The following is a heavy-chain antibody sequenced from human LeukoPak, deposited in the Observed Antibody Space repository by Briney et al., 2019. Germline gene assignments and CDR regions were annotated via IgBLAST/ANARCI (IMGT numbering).Heavy chain of an antibody. CDR1: GYTFTGYY. D-gene: IGHD2-2*01. Sequence: ASVKVSCKASGYTFTGYYMHWVRQAPGQGLEWMGRINPNSGGTNYAQKFQGRVTMTRDTSISTAYMELSRLRSDDTAVYYCARGKDIVVVPAAHDYYYMDGWGKGTTVTVSS. CDR2: INPNSGGT. V-gene: IGHV1-2*06. J-gene: IGHJ6*03. CDR3: ARGKDIVVVPAAHDYYYMDG.